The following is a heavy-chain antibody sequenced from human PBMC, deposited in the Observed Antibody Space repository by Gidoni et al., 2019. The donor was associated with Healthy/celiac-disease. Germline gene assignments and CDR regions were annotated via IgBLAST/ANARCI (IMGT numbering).Heavy chain of an antibody. CDR3: ARDFPYCSSTSCYTTEAFDY. V-gene: IGHV3-33*01. CDR2: IWDDGSNK. Sequence: QVQPVESGGGVAQPGRSLRLSCAASGSTFSSYGLHWVGQAPGTGLEWVAVIWDDGSNKYYADSVKGRFTISRDNAKNTLYLQMNSLRAEDTAVYYCARDFPYCSSTSCYTTEAFDYWGQGTLVTVSS. CDR1: GSTFSSYG. D-gene: IGHD2-2*02. J-gene: IGHJ4*02.